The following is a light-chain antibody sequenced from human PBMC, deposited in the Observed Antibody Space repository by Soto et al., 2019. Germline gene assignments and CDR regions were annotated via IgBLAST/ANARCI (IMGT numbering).Light chain of an antibody. CDR1: NIGSKN. V-gene: IGLV3-9*01. CDR3: QVWDSSTVL. Sequence: SYELTQPLSVSVALGQTARITCGGNNIGSKNVHWYPQKPGQAPVLVIYRDSNRPSGIPERFSGSNSGNTATLTISRAQAGDEADYYCQVWDSSTVLFGGGTKLTVL. CDR2: RDS. J-gene: IGLJ2*01.